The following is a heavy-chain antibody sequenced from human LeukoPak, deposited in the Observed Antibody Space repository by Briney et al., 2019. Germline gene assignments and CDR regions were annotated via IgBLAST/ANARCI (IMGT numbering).Heavy chain of an antibody. D-gene: IGHD6-13*01. V-gene: IGHV1-2*02. CDR1: GYTFTGYY. Sequence: ASVKVSCKASGYTFTGYYMHWVRQAPGQGLEWMGWINPNSGGTNYAQKFQGRDTMTRDTSISTAYMELSRLRSDDTAVYYCARDGLIAAAGTNWFDPWGQETLVTVSS. CDR2: INPNSGGT. J-gene: IGHJ5*02. CDR3: ARDGLIAAAGTNWFDP.